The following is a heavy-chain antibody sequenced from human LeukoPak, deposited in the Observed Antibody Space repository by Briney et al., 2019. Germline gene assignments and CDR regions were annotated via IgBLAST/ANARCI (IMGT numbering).Heavy chain of an antibody. CDR2: IYYSGST. CDR3: ARTIVVVTAGGYYFDY. CDR1: GSSISSSSYY. Sequence: SETLSLTCTVSGSSISSSSYYWGWIRQPPGKGLEWIGSIYYSGSTYYNPSLKSRVTISVDTSKNQLSLKLSSVTAADTAVYYCARTIVVVTAGGYYFDYWGQGTLVTVSS. J-gene: IGHJ4*02. D-gene: IGHD2-21*02. V-gene: IGHV4-39*01.